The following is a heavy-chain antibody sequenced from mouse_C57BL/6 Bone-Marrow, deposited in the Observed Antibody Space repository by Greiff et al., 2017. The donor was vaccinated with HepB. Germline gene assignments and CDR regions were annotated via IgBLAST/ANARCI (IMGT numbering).Heavy chain of an antibody. J-gene: IGHJ3*01. CDR2: ISSGSSTS. CDR1: GFTFSDYG. V-gene: IGHV5-17*01. D-gene: IGHD1-1*01. CDR3: ARLTTVGGFAY. Sequence: EVQVVESGGGLVKPGGSLKLSCAASGFTFSDYGMHWVRQAPEKGLEWVAYISSGSSTSYYADTVKGRFTISRDNAKNTLFLQMTSLRSEDTAMYYCARLTTVGGFAYWGQGTLVTVSA.